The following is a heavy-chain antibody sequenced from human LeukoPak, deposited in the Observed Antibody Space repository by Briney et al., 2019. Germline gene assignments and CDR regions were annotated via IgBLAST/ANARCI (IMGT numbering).Heavy chain of an antibody. CDR1: GGSISISSYY. CDR3: ARPGQRKGIDY. D-gene: IGHD2-8*02. V-gene: IGHV4-39*01. J-gene: IGHJ4*02. CDR2: IYYSGST. Sequence: SETLSLTCTVSGGSISISSYYWGWIRQPPGKGLEWIGSIYYSGSTYYNPSLKSRVTISVDTSKNQFSLKLSSVTAAGTAVYYCARPGQRKGIDYWGQGTLVTVSS.